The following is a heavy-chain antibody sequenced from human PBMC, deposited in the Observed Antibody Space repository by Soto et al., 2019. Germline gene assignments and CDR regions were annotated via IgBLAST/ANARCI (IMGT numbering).Heavy chain of an antibody. Sequence: SETLSLTCSVSSASLSSSTYYWSWIRQPPGRGPEWIGSIYYSGNTYYKPSLESRVSISIDTSRNQFSLKLSSVTAADTAVYYCARSVFPWGQGTLVTVSS. CDR3: ARSVFP. CDR1: SASLSSSTYY. V-gene: IGHV4-39*07. CDR2: IYYSGNT. J-gene: IGHJ5*02.